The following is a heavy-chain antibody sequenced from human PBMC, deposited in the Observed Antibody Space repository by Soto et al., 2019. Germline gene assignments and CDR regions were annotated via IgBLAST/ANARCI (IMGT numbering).Heavy chain of an antibody. V-gene: IGHV3-21*04. CDR3: ASHYDMWSGYLSPVDY. Sequence: GGSLRLSCAASGLTFSSFSFNWVRQAPGKGLEWVSFILSSSGSIYYADSVKGRFTISRDNAKNSLYLEMNSLRDEDTAVYYCASHYDMWSGYLSPVDYWGQGTLVTVSS. CDR2: ILSSSGSI. J-gene: IGHJ4*02. D-gene: IGHD3-3*01. CDR1: GLTFSSFS.